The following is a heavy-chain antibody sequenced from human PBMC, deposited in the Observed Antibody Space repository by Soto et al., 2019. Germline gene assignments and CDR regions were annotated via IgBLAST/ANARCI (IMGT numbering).Heavy chain of an antibody. CDR2: ISGSSSGT. D-gene: IGHD6-19*01. CDR1: GFNFGAYA. V-gene: IGHV3-23*01. Sequence: PWGSLRLSCEASGFNFGAYAMSWVRQAPGKGLEWVSGISGSSSGTYYTDSVKGRFTISRDNSKNTVYLQMNSLRGEDTAVYYCAKDRSENFWVYYYAMDVWGQGTAVTVSS. CDR3: AKDRSENFWVYYYAMDV. J-gene: IGHJ6*02.